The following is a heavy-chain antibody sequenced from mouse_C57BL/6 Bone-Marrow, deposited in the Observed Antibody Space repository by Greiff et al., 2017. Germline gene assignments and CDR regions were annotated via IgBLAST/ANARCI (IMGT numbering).Heavy chain of an antibody. D-gene: IGHD6-1*01. CDR3: ARSRLLCD. J-gene: IGHJ3*01. V-gene: IGHV1-4*01. Sequence: QVHVKQSGAELARPGASVKMSCKASGYTFTSYTMHWVKQRPGQGLEWIGYINPSSGYTKYNQKFKDKATLTADKSSSTAYMQLSSLTSEDSAVYYCARSRLLCDWGQGTLVTVSA. CDR1: GYTFTSYT. CDR2: INPSSGYT.